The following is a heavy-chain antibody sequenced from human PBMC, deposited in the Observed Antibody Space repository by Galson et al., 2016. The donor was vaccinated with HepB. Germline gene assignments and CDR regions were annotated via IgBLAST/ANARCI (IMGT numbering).Heavy chain of an antibody. J-gene: IGHJ3*01. D-gene: IGHD4-11*01. CDR1: GFTFRNYG. CDR2: ISRSGDST. Sequence: SLRLSCAASGFTFRNYGMTWVRQAPGKGLEVVSSISRSGDSTDYADSVQGRFTVSRDNSKKTLYLQMDSLRNDDTAVYYCARGKGADYKDAFELWGQGTRVTVSS. V-gene: IGHV3-23*01. CDR3: ARGKGADYKDAFEL.